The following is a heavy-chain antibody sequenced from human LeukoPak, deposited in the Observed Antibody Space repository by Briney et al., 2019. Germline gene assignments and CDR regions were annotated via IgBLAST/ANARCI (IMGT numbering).Heavy chain of an antibody. CDR1: GFTFTSSA. J-gene: IGHJ4*02. CDR2: IVVGSGNT. D-gene: IGHD6-6*01. V-gene: IGHV1-58*02. CDR3: ARELIAAAQEGFDY. Sequence: GASVKVSCKASGFTFTSSAMQWVRQARGQRLEWIGWIVVGSGNTGYAQKFQGRVTITRNTSISTAYMELSSLRSEDTAVYYCARELIAAAQEGFDYWGQGTLVTVSS.